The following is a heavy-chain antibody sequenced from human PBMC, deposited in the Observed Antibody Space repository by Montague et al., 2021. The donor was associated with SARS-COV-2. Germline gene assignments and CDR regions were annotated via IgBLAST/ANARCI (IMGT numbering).Heavy chain of an antibody. CDR3: ASPTYYYDSSGSDAFDI. D-gene: IGHD3-22*01. CDR2: IYYSGST. V-gene: IGHV4-39*01. J-gene: IGHJ3*02. Sequence: SETLSLTCTVSGGPISSSNYYWGWVRQPPGKGLEWIGSIYYSGSTHYNPSLKSQVTISVDTSKNQFSLKLSSVTAADTAVYYCASPTYYYDSSGSDAFDIWGQGTMVTVSS. CDR1: GGPISSSNYY.